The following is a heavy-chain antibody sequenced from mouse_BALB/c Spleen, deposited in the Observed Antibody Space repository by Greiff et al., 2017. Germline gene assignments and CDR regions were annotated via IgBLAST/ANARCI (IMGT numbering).Heavy chain of an antibody. CDR1: GFTFSSYT. J-gene: IGHJ2*01. CDR3: TRDGDGYFDD. Sequence: EVKLVESGGGLVKPGGSLKLSCAASGFTFSSYTMSWVRQTPEKRLEWVATISSGGSYTYYPDSVKGRFTISRDNAKNTLYLQMSSLKSEDTAMYYCTRDGDGYFDDWGQGTTLTVSS. CDR2: ISSGGSYT. V-gene: IGHV5-6-4*01. D-gene: IGHD2-3*01.